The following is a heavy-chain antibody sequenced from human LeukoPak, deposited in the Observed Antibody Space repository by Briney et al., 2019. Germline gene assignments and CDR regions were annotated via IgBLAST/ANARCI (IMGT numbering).Heavy chain of an antibody. Sequence: AASVKVSCKASGYTFTSYGISWVRQAPGQGLEWMGWISAYNGNTNYAQKLQGRVTMTTDTSASTAYMELSSLRSEDTAVYYCARVGNWNYAYYFDYWGQGTLVTVSS. CDR2: ISAYNGNT. V-gene: IGHV1-18*01. J-gene: IGHJ4*02. D-gene: IGHD1-7*01. CDR3: ARVGNWNYAYYFDY. CDR1: GYTFTSYG.